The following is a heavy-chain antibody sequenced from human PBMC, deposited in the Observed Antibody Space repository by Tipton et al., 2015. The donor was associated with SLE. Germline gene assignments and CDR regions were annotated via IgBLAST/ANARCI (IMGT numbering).Heavy chain of an antibody. V-gene: IGHV3-74*01. J-gene: IGHJ5*02. Sequence: GSLRLSCAASGFTFSSYAMHWVRQAPGKGLVWVSRINIDGGTTSYVDSVEGRFTISRDNAKNTLYLQMNSLRAEDTAVYYCAAGRGLINWFDPWGQGTLVTVSS. CDR2: INIDGGTT. CDR1: GFTFSSYA. CDR3: AAGRGLINWFDP. D-gene: IGHD3-10*01.